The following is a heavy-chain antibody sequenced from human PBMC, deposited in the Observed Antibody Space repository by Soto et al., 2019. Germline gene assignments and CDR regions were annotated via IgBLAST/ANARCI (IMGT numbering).Heavy chain of an antibody. CDR1: GGTFTTYA. D-gene: IGHD3-22*01. V-gene: IGHV1-69*06. CDR3: ARDYYDITCHDKYYYYGMAV. Sequence: VQLVQSGAEVKKPGSSVKVSCKASGGTFTTYAITGVLQAPGQGLEWMGGIVPIFGPANYAQMFQGRVTITADKSTSTAYMELSGLRCEDTAVYYCARDYYDITCHDKYYYYGMAVCGQGTTVTVSS. CDR2: IVPIFGPA. J-gene: IGHJ6*02.